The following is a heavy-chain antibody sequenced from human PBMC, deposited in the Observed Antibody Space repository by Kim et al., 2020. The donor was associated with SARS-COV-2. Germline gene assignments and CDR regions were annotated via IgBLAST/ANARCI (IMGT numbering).Heavy chain of an antibody. V-gene: IGHV3-23*03. Sequence: NGRFTTSRDNSKNTLYLQMNSLRAEATAVYYCAKGNAVAGFFYYYYGMDVWGQGTTVTVSS. CDR3: AKGNAVAGFFYYYYGMDV. D-gene: IGHD6-19*01. J-gene: IGHJ6*02.